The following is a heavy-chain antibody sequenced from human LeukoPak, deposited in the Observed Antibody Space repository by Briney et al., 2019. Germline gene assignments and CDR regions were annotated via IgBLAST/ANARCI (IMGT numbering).Heavy chain of an antibody. CDR3: AREAHGSGPIDY. Sequence: SETLSLTCAVYGGSFSGYYWSWIRQPPGKGLEWIGEINHSGSTNYNPSLKSRVTISVDTSKNQFSLKLSSVTAADTAVYYCAREAHGSGPIDYWDQGTLVTVSS. V-gene: IGHV4-34*01. J-gene: IGHJ4*02. CDR1: GGSFSGYY. D-gene: IGHD3-10*01. CDR2: INHSGST.